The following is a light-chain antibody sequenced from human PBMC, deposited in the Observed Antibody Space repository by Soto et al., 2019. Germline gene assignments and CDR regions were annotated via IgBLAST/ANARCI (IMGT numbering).Light chain of an antibody. Sequence: DVQLTQSPATLPASVGDRVAITCQATQNIFNYLNWFQQRPGKTPQLLISDASHLEPGVPSRFSGHRSGTDFDLIISVLQPEDVEIYFCQQYEDLPRTFGDGT. CDR2: DAS. V-gene: IGKV1-33*01. CDR3: QQYEDLPRT. CDR1: QNIFNY. J-gene: IGKJ3*01.